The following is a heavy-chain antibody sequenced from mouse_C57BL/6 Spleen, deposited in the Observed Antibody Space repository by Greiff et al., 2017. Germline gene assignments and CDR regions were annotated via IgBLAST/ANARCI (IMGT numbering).Heavy chain of an antibody. V-gene: IGHV1-58*01. CDR2: IYIGNGYT. CDR1: GYTFTSYG. CDR3: ARSPYYYGSSPWFAY. J-gene: IGHJ3*01. Sequence: EVKLVESGAELVRPGSSVKMSCKTSGYTFTSYGINWVKQRPGQGLEWIGYIYIGNGYTEYNEKFKGKATLTSDTSSSTAYMQLSSLTSEDSAIYFCARSPYYYGSSPWFAYWGQGTLVTVSA. D-gene: IGHD1-1*01.